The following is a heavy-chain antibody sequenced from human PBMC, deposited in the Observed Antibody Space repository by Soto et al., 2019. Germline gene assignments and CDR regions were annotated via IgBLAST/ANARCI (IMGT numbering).Heavy chain of an antibody. CDR3: ERVAY. CDR1: GFSFSRVS. J-gene: IGHJ4*02. V-gene: IGHV3-21*01. CDR2: ISSGSSDT. Sequence: GGSLRLCCEASGFSFSRVSMNWVRQVPGKGLEWVASISSGSSDTWYADSVRGRFIISRDNAQNALFLKMNTRRHEDTAMYYCERVAYWGPGTQVTVSS.